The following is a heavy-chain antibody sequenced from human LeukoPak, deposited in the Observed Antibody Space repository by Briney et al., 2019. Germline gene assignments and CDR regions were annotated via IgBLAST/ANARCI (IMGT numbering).Heavy chain of an antibody. CDR2: IGASGGST. D-gene: IGHD1-26*01. CDR3: AKDGSGSVDY. J-gene: IGHJ4*02. V-gene: IGHV3-23*01. Sequence: GGSLRLSCAASGFTFSHFWMSWVRQAPGKGLEWVSAIGASGGSTYYTESVKGRFTISRDNSKNTLFLQMNSLRAEDTAVYYCAKDGSGSVDYWGQGTLVTVSS. CDR1: GFTFSHFW.